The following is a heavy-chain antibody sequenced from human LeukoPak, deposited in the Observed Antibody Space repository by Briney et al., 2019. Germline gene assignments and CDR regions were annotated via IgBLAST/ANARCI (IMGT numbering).Heavy chain of an antibody. D-gene: IGHD3-3*01. CDR3: ARDAFRDFWSGYSNWFDP. Sequence: SETLSLTCAVYGGSFSGYYRSWIRQPPGKGLEWIGEINHSGSTNYNPSLKSRVTISVDTSKNQFSLKLSSVTAADTAVYYCARDAFRDFWSGYSNWFDPWGQGTLATVSS. J-gene: IGHJ5*02. CDR2: INHSGST. CDR1: GGSFSGYY. V-gene: IGHV4-34*01.